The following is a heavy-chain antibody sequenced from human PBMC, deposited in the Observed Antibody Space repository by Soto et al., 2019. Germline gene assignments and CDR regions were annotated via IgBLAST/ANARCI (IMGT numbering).Heavy chain of an antibody. CDR2: LYYSGTT. V-gene: IGHV4-39*01. J-gene: IGHJ4*02. CDR1: GGSISSNNYY. CDR3: ARGRAAADHFDY. D-gene: IGHD6-13*01. Sequence: SETLSLTCTVSGGSISSNNYYWGWIRQPPGKGLEWIGSLYYSGTTYYIPSLRSRLTIYLDTSKNQFSLKLSSVTAEDTAVYYCARGRAAADHFDYWGQGALVTVSS.